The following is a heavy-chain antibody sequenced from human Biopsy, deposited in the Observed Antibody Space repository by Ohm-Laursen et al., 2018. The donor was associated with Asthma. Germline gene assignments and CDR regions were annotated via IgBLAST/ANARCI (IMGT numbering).Heavy chain of an antibody. J-gene: IGHJ4*02. CDR2: IHYSGST. D-gene: IGHD3-22*01. Sequence: GTLSLTCAVYGGSFSSNYWSWIRQPPGKGLEWIGNIHYSGSTYSNPSLKSRVTISADTSMNQFSLKLSSVTAADTAVYYCAREVVSSGFYFDSWGQGTLVTVSS. V-gene: IGHV4-59*01. CDR3: AREVVSSGFYFDS. CDR1: GGSFSSNY.